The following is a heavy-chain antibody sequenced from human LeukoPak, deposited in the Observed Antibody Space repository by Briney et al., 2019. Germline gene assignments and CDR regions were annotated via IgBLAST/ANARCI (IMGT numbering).Heavy chain of an antibody. CDR3: ARASHYDSSGYYYGYYYYYGMDV. Sequence: ASVKVSCKASGYTFTGYYMHWVRQAPGQGLEWMGWINPNSGGTNYAQKFQGRVTMTRDTSISTAYMELSRLRSDDTAVYYCARASHYDSSGYYYGYYYYYGMDVWGQGTTVTVSS. V-gene: IGHV1-2*02. CDR2: INPNSGGT. J-gene: IGHJ6*02. D-gene: IGHD3-22*01. CDR1: GYTFTGYY.